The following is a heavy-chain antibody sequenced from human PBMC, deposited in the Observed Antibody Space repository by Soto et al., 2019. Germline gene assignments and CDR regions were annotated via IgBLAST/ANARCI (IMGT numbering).Heavy chain of an antibody. CDR2: SYYSGST. D-gene: IGHD2-2*02. V-gene: IGHV4-59*01. Sequence: SVPLSLTYTVSGVSMSSYPWSWIRQPPGKGMDWFGYSYYSGSTNYNPSLKRRVTLSVDTPKNQSPLTLSSVTTADTAVYYCARAIYCSSTSCYSGLWWFDPWRQGTLATVSS. J-gene: IGHJ5*02. CDR1: GVSMSSYP. CDR3: ARAIYCSSTSCYSGLWWFDP.